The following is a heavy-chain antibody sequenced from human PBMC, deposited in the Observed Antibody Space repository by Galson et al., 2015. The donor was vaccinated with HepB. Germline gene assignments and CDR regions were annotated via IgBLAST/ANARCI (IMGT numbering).Heavy chain of an antibody. Sequence: ETLSLTCTVSGGSFSGYYWSWIRQPPGKGLEWIGEINHSGSTNYNPSLKSRVTISVDTSKNQFSLKLSSVTAADTAVYYCARGGRGGAAAGRGFRPGIMDVWGKGTTVTVSS. V-gene: IGHV4-34*01. CDR1: GGSFSGYY. CDR3: ARGGRGGAAAGRGFRPGIMDV. CDR2: INHSGST. D-gene: IGHD6-13*01. J-gene: IGHJ6*04.